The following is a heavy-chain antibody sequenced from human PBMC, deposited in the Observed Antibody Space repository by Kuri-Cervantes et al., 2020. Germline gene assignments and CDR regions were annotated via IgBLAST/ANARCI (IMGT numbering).Heavy chain of an antibody. CDR1: GFTFSSYW. CDR3: AREVAAAGSDY. Sequence: GESLKISCAASGFTFSSYWMHWVRQAPGKGLVWVSHINSDGSSKSYADSVKGRFTISRDNAKNTLYLQMNSLRAEDTAVYYCAREVAAAGSDYWGQGTLVTVSS. D-gene: IGHD6-13*01. J-gene: IGHJ4*02. V-gene: IGHV3-74*01. CDR2: INSDGSSK.